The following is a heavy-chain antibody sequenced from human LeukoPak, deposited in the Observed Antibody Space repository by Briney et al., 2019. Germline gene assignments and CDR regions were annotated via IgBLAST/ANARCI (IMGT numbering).Heavy chain of an antibody. Sequence: VASVKVSCKASGYTFTGYYIHWVRQAPGQGLEWMGWINPNSGGTNYAQKFQGRVTMTRDTSISTAYMELSRLRSDDTAVYYCAREVTGTTYPNSGPLDYWGQGTLVTVSS. V-gene: IGHV1-2*02. CDR1: GYTFTGYY. CDR2: INPNSGGT. J-gene: IGHJ4*02. D-gene: IGHD1-7*01. CDR3: AREVTGTTYPNSGPLDY.